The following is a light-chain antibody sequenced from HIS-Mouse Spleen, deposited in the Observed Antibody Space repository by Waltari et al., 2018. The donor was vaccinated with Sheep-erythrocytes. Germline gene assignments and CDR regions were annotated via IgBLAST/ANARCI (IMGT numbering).Light chain of an antibody. CDR1: QSVSRY. J-gene: IGKJ2*01. CDR3: QQRSNWYT. V-gene: IGKV3-11*01. Sequence: EIVLTRSPATLSLSPGERATLSCRASQSVSRYLAWYQQKPGQAPRLLIYDAFNRATGIPARFSGSGSGTDFTLTISSLEPEDFAVYYCQQRSNWYTFGQGTKLEIK. CDR2: DAF.